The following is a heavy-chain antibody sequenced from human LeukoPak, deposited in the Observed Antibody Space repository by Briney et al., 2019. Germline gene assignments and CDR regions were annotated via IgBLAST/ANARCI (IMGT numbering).Heavy chain of an antibody. V-gene: IGHV3-53*01. D-gene: IGHD4-23*01. CDR2: IYSGGST. Sequence: GGSLRLSCAASGFTVSSNYMSWVRQAPGKGLEWVSVIYSGGSTYYADSVKGRFTISRDNSKNTLYLQMNSLRAEGTAVYYCARGPGGNHYYYYGMDVWGQGTTVTVSS. CDR1: GFTVSSNY. J-gene: IGHJ6*02. CDR3: ARGPGGNHYYYYGMDV.